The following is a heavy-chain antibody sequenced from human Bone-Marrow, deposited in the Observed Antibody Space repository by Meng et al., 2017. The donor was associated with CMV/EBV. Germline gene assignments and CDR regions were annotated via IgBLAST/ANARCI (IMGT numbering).Heavy chain of an antibody. J-gene: IGHJ4*02. Sequence: SGFSFGSFAMHWVRQAPGKGLELVASISFDANNKNYADSMKGRFTISRDNFKNMLFLQMSSLRPEDTAVYYCAKDRCSTTSCYTAFYWGQGNLVTVSS. D-gene: IGHD2-2*02. CDR2: ISFDANNK. CDR3: AKDRCSTTSCYTAFY. V-gene: IGHV3-30-3*01. CDR1: GFSFGSFA.